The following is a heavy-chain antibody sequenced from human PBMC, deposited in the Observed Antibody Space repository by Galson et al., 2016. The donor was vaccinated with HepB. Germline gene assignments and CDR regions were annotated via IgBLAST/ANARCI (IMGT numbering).Heavy chain of an antibody. D-gene: IGHD6-19*01. CDR2: ISGYNGDT. V-gene: IGHV1-18*01. J-gene: IGHJ4*02. Sequence: SVKVSCKASGYIFGTHGINWVRQAPGQGLEWMGWISGYNGDTRSAQNFQGRVTLTMDTFTSTAYMEMRNLRSDDTAVYFCARLTISSGWPRSDFWGQGTLVAVSS. CDR1: GYIFGTHG. CDR3: ARLTISSGWPRSDF.